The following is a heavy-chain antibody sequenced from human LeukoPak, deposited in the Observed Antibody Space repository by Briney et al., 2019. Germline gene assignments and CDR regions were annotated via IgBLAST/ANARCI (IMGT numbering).Heavy chain of an antibody. CDR2: ISSSGNSI. Sequence: PGGSLRLSCAASGFIFSSYEMNWVRQAPGKGLEWVSYISSSGNSIYYADSVKGRFTISRDNAKNSLYLQMNSLRAEDTAVYYCARLRSWNFDYWGQGTPVTVSS. CDR1: GFIFSSYE. J-gene: IGHJ4*02. D-gene: IGHD6-13*01. V-gene: IGHV3-48*03. CDR3: ARLRSWNFDY.